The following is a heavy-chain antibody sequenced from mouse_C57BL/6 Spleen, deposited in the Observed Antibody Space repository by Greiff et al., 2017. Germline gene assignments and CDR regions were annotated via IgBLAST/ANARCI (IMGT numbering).Heavy chain of an antibody. V-gene: IGHV6-3*01. Sequence: EVKVEESGGGLVQPGGSMKLSCVASGFTFSNYWMNWVRQSPEKGLEWVAQIRLKSDNYATHYAESVKGRFTISRDDSKSSVYLQMNNLRAEDTGIYYCTGLTVGAYWGQGTLVTVSA. D-gene: IGHD1-1*01. CDR1: GFTFSNYW. CDR2: IRLKSDNYAT. J-gene: IGHJ3*01. CDR3: TGLTVGAY.